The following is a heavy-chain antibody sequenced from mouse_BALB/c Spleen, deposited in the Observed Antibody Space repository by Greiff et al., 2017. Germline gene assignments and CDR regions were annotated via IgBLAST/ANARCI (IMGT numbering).Heavy chain of an antibody. J-gene: IGHJ3*01. CDR1: GYTFTSYY. D-gene: IGHD2-4*01. CDR3: TRVSTMITPWFAY. V-gene: IGHV1S81*02. CDR2: INPSNGGT. Sequence: QVQLKQPGAELVKPGASVKLSCKASGYTFTSYYMYWVKQRPGQGLEWIGGINPSNGGTNFNEKFNSKATLTVDKSSSTAYMQLSSLTSEDSAVYNCTRVSTMITPWFAYWGQGTLVTVSA.